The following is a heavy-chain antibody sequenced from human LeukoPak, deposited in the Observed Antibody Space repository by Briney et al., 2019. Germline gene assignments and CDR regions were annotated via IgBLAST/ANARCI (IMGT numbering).Heavy chain of an antibody. CDR1: GFTFSCYA. J-gene: IGHJ3*02. CDR2: ISYDGSNK. Sequence: PGRSLRLSCAASGFTFSCYAMHWVRQAPGKGLEWVAVISYDGSNKYYADSVKGRFTISRDNSKNTLYLQMNSLRAEDTAVYYCARAGSRAFDIWGQGTMVTVSS. V-gene: IGHV3-30*01. CDR3: ARAGSRAFDI.